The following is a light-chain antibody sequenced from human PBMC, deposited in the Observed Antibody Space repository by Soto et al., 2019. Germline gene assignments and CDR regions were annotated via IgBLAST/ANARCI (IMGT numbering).Light chain of an antibody. CDR3: QHRSSWPLT. Sequence: EIVLTQSPATLSLSPGERATLSCRASQTVYNYLGWYQQKPGRAPRLLIYDTSNRATGIPARFSGSGSGTDFSLTISSLEPEDFAVYYCQHRSSWPLTFGGGTKIEIK. V-gene: IGKV3-11*01. CDR1: QTVYNY. J-gene: IGKJ4*01. CDR2: DTS.